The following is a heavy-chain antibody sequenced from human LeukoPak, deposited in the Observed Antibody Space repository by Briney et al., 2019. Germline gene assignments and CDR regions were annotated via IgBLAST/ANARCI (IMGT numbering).Heavy chain of an antibody. CDR3: ARDLFRGTYYYYYGMDV. CDR1: GGSISSYY. J-gene: IGHJ6*02. CDR2: IKQDGSEK. D-gene: IGHD3-10*01. Sequence: ETLSLTCTVSGGSISSYYWSWVRQAPGKGLEWVANIKQDGSEKYYVDSVKGRFTISRDNAKNSLYLQMNSLRAEDTAVYYCARDLFRGTYYYYYGMDVWGQGTTVTVSS. V-gene: IGHV3-7*01.